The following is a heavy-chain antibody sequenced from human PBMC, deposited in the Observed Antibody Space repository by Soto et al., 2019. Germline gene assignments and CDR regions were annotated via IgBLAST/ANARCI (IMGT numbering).Heavy chain of an antibody. CDR2: INAGNGNT. CDR3: ERGRDGYHTHFDY. CDR1: GYTFTSYA. J-gene: IGHJ4*02. Sequence: QVQLVQSGAEVKKPGASVKVSCKASGYTFTSYAMHLVRQAPGQRIEWMGWINAGNGNTKYSQKFQGRVTITRDTSASTAYMELSSLRSEDTAVYYCERGRDGYHTHFDYWGQGTLVTVSS. D-gene: IGHD5-12*01. V-gene: IGHV1-3*01.